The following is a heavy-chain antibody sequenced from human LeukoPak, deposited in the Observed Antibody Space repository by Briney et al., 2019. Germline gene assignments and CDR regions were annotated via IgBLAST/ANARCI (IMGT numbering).Heavy chain of an antibody. CDR2: IYTSGST. CDR3: ARGFGSSWYYFDY. V-gene: IGHV4-4*07. CDR1: GGSISDYY. D-gene: IGHD6-13*01. Sequence: SQTLSLTCTVSGGSISDYYWSWIRQPAGKGLEWIGRIYTSGSTIYSPSLKSRVTMSIHTSKNQFSLKLSSVTAADTAVYYCARGFGSSWYYFDYWGQGTLVTVSS. J-gene: IGHJ4*02.